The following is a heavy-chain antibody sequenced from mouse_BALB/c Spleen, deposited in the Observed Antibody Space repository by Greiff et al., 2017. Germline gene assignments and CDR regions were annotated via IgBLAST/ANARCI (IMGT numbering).Heavy chain of an antibody. V-gene: IGHV2-9*02. D-gene: IGHD4-1*01. CDR3: ATGWDEGFAY. Sequence: VKLMESGPGLVAPSQSLSITCTVSGFSLTSYGVHWVRQPPGKGLEWLGVIWAGGSTNYNSALMSRLSISKDNSKSQVFLKMNSLQTDDTAMYYCATGWDEGFAYWGQGTLVTVSA. CDR1: GFSLTSYG. J-gene: IGHJ3*01. CDR2: IWAGGST.